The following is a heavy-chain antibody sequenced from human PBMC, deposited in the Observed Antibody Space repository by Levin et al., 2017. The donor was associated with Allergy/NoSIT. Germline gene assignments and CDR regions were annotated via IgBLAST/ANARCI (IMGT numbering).Heavy chain of an antibody. V-gene: IGHV4-39*01. D-gene: IGHD5-12*01. CDR2: VYYSGRT. Sequence: SETLSLTCTVSGGSISSSSYYWGWIRQPPGRGLEWIGSVYYSGRTYYNPSLKSRVTTSVDTSKNQFSLRLSSVTAADTAVYYRAMVRGSRGYGADFDFWGQGNLFTVSS. J-gene: IGHJ4*02. CDR3: AMVRGSRGYGADFDF. CDR1: GGSISSSSYY.